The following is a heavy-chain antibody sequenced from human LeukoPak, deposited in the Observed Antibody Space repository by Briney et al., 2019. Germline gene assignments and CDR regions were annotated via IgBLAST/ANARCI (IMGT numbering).Heavy chain of an antibody. V-gene: IGHV1-69*05. CDR2: IIPIFGTA. CDR3: ARDPGYSYGSDAFDI. J-gene: IGHJ3*02. Sequence: SVKVSCKASGGTFSSYAISWVRQAPGQGLEWMGGIIPIFGTANYAQKFQGRVTITTDESTSTAYMELSSLRSEDTAVYYCARDPGYSYGSDAFDIWGQGTMVTVSS. CDR1: GGTFSSYA. D-gene: IGHD5-18*01.